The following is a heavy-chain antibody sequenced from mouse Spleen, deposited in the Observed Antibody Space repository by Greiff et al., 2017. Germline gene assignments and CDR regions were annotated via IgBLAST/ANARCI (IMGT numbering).Heavy chain of an antibody. CDR3: ARGRLRHAMDY. D-gene: IGHD2-4*01. CDR2: INPSTGGT. V-gene: IGHV1-42*01. J-gene: IGHJ4*01. Sequence: VQLQQSGPELVKPGASVKISCKASGYSFTGYYMNWVKQSPEKSLEWIGEINPSTGGTTYNQKFKAKATLTVDKSSSTAYMQLKSLTSEDSAVYYCARGRLRHAMDYWGQGTSVTVSS. CDR1: GYSFTGYY.